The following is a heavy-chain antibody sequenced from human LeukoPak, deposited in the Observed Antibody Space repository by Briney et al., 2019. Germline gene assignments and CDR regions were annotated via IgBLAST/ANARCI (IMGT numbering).Heavy chain of an antibody. V-gene: IGHV3-11*03. CDR1: GFTFSDYY. J-gene: IGHJ4*02. CDR3: AKTSRANSGYDSPFHY. CDR2: ITTSSSYT. Sequence: GGSLRLSCAASGFTFSDYYMSWVRQAPGKGLEWVSYITTSSSYTDYADSVKGRFTISRDNSKNTLYLQMNSLRAEDTAIYYCAKTSRANSGYDSPFHYWGQGTLVTVSS. D-gene: IGHD5-12*01.